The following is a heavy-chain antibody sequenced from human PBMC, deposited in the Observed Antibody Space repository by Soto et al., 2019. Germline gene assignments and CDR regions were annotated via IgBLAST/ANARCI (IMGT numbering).Heavy chain of an antibody. V-gene: IGHV1-46*03. D-gene: IGHD2-15*01. Sequence: QVQLVQSGAEVKKPGASVKGSCNASGYTFTSYYMHWVRQAPGQGLEWMGIINPSNSTTYAQKFQGRVTMTRDTSQSTVYMELRSLRSEDTAVYYCATVYCSGGSCYSIDYWGPGTLVTVSS. J-gene: IGHJ4*02. CDR1: GYTFTSYY. CDR2: INPSNST. CDR3: ATVYCSGGSCYSIDY.